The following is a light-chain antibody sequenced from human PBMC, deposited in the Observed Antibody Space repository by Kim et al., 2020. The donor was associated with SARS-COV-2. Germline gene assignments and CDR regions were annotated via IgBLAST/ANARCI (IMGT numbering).Light chain of an antibody. CDR3: QQSNDWPPLT. CDR2: DAT. CDR1: QTINNR. V-gene: IGKV3-15*01. Sequence: SPGERATLACRASQTINNRLVWYQHKPGQAPRLLIYDATPRATGVPARFVGSGSETDFTLTINSLQSEDFAVYYCQQSNDWPPLTFGQGTKVDIK. J-gene: IGKJ1*01.